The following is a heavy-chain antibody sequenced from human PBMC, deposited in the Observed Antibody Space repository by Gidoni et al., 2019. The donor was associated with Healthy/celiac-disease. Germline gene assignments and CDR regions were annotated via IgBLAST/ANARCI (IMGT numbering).Heavy chain of an antibody. CDR3: ARAHIVVVTAAFDI. CDR1: GDTFSSYA. J-gene: IGHJ3*02. D-gene: IGHD2-21*02. V-gene: IGHV1-69*01. CDR2: IIPIFGTA. Sequence: QVQLVQSGTEVKKPGSSVKVSCKASGDTFSSYAISWVRQAPGQGLEWMGGIIPIFGTANYAQKFQGRVTITADESTSTAYMELSSLRSEDTAVYYCARAHIVVVTAAFDIWGQGTMVTVSS.